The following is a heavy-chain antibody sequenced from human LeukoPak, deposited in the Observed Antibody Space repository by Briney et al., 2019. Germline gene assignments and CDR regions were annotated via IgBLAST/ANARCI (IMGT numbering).Heavy chain of an antibody. CDR2: INPNSGGT. CDR1: GYTFTGYY. J-gene: IGHJ4*02. D-gene: IGHD6-13*01. CDR3: ARDQSPLIIAAAADY. V-gene: IGHV1-2*02. Sequence: GASVKVSRKASGYTFTGYYMHWVRQAPGQGLEWMGWINPNSGGTNYAQKFQGRVTMTRDTSISTAYMELRSLRSDDTAVYYCARDQSPLIIAAAADYWGQGTLVTVSS.